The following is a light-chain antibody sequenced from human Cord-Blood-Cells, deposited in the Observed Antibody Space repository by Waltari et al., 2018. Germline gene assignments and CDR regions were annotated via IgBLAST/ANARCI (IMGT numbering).Light chain of an antibody. V-gene: IGKV2-28*01. CDR3: MQALQTWT. Sequence: DIVMTQSPLSLPVTPGEPASISCRSSQSLLHSNGYNYLDWYLQKPGQSPQLLIYLGSNRASGVPDRFSGSGSGTDFTLKISRVEAEDDGVYYCMQALQTWTFGQGTKVEIK. CDR2: LGS. J-gene: IGKJ1*01. CDR1: QSLLHSNGYNY.